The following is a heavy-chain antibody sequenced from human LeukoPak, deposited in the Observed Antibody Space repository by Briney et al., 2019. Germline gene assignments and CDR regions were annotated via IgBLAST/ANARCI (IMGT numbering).Heavy chain of an antibody. D-gene: IGHD3-22*01. Sequence: GGSLRLSCAASGFTFSSYAMSWVRQAPGKGLEWVSAISGSGGSTYYADSVKGRFTISRDNSKNTLYLQMNSLRAEDTAVYYCAKDPYYYDSSGYYSPFDCWGQGTLVTVSS. CDR3: AKDPYYYDSSGYYSPFDC. J-gene: IGHJ4*02. CDR1: GFTFSSYA. V-gene: IGHV3-23*01. CDR2: ISGSGGST.